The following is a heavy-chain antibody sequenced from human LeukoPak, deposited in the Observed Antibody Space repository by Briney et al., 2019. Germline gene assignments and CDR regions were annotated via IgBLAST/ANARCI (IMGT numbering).Heavy chain of an antibody. J-gene: IGHJ4*02. CDR1: GFTFSNAW. Sequence: GGSLRLSCAASGFTFSNAWVSWVRQAPGKGLEWVGRIKSKTDGGTTDYAAPVKGRFTISRDDSKNTLYLQMNSLKTEDTAVYYCTTEFRIAVAWREYYFDYWGQGTLVTVPS. CDR2: IKSKTDGGTT. CDR3: TTEFRIAVAWREYYFDY. D-gene: IGHD6-19*01. V-gene: IGHV3-15*01.